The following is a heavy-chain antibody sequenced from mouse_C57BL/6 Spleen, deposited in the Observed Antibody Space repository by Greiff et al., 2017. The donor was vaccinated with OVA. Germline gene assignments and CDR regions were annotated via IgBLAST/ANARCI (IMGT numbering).Heavy chain of an antibody. CDR3: TGGGGMDYCGSRPWFAY. Sequence: VQLQQSGAELVRPGASVTLSCKASGYTFTDYEMHWVKQTPVHGLEWIGAIDPETGGTAYNQKFKGKAILTADKSSRTAYMELRRLTSEESAVYYCTGGGGMDYCGSRPWFAYWGQGTLVTVSA. CDR1: GYTFTDYE. V-gene: IGHV1-15*01. J-gene: IGHJ3*01. CDR2: IDPETGGT. D-gene: IGHD1-1*01.